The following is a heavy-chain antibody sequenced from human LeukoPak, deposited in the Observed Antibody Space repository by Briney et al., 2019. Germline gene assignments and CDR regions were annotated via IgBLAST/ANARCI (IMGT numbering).Heavy chain of an antibody. V-gene: IGHV1-2*02. D-gene: IGHD3-10*01. J-gene: IGHJ4*02. CDR2: INPNSGGT. CDR1: GYTFTGYY. CDR3: ARDRKAGYYYGSGPYWGY. Sequence: GASVKVSCKASGYTFTGYYMHWVRQAPGQGLEWMGWINPNSGGTHYAQKFQGRVTMTRDTSISTAYMELSRLRSDDTAVYYCARDRKAGYYYGSGPYWGYWAQGTLVTVSS.